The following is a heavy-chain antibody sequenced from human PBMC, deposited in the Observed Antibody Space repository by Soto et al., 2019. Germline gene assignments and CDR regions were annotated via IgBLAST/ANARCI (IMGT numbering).Heavy chain of an antibody. V-gene: IGHV3-13*01. D-gene: IGHD3-22*01. CDR1: GFTFSSYD. J-gene: IGHJ3*02. CDR2: IGTAGDT. CDR3: AREYYYDSSGFAFDI. Sequence: GGSLRLSCAASGFTFSSYDMHCVRQATGKGLEWVSAIGTAGDTYYPGSVKGRFTISRENAKNSLYLQMNSLRAEDTAVYYCAREYYYDSSGFAFDIWGQGTMVTVSS.